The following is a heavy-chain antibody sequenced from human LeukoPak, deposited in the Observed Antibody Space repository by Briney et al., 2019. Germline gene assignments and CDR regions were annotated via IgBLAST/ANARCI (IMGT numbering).Heavy chain of an antibody. D-gene: IGHD3-16*02. CDR3: ARASGRGIIDAFDI. CDR1: GFTFTSYS. V-gene: IGHV3-21*01. J-gene: IGHJ3*02. Sequence: PGGSLRLSCAASGFTFTSYSISWVRQAPGKGLEWVSSISSNSDYIYYADSVKGRFIISRDNAKNSLCLQMNSLRADDTAVYYCARASGRGIIDAFDIWGQGTMVTVSS. CDR2: ISSNSDYI.